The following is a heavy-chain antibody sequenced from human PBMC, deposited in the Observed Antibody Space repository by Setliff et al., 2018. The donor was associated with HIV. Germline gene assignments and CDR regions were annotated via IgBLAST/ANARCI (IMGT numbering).Heavy chain of an antibody. CDR3: ARRWGDILTGPATFDI. V-gene: IGHV4-38-2*01. CDR2: IYQSGSS. D-gene: IGHD3-9*01. CDR1: GYSISSGYY. J-gene: IGHJ3*02. Sequence: SETLSLTCAVSGYSISSGYYWGWIRQPPGKGLEWIGNIYQSGSSYSNPSLKSRVTISIDTSKNQFSLKLSSVTAADTAVYYCARRWGDILTGPATFDIWAQGTMVTVSS.